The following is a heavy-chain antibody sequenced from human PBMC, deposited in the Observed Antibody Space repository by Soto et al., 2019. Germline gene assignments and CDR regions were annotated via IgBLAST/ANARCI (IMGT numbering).Heavy chain of an antibody. Sequence: GSLRLSCAASGFTFSNAWMNWVRQAPGKGLEWVGRIKSKTDGGTTDYAAPVKGRFTISRDDSKNTLYLQMNSLKTEDTAVYYCTTIYTGDYDHYYYYYGMDVWGQGTTVTVSS. D-gene: IGHD7-27*01. V-gene: IGHV3-15*07. CDR2: IKSKTDGGTT. CDR1: GFTFSNAW. CDR3: TTIYTGDYDHYYYYYGMDV. J-gene: IGHJ6*02.